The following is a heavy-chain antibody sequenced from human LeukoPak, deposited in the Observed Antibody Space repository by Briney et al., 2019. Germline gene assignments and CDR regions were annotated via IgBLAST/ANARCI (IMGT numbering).Heavy chain of an antibody. CDR2: IYSGGST. CDR1: GFTVSSNY. J-gene: IGHJ4*02. V-gene: IGHV3-66*01. D-gene: IGHD3-10*01. CDR3: ATYPGGFHS. Sequence: GGSLRLSCAVSGFTVSSNYMSWVRHAPGKGLEWVSVIYSGGSTYYADSVKGRFTISRDNSNNTLYLEMNSLRAEDTAVYYCATYPGGFHSWGQGTLVDVSS.